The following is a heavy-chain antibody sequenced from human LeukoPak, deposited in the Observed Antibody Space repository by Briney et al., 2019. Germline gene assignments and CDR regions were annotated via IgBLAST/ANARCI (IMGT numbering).Heavy chain of an antibody. CDR3: ARDGNDGFDY. J-gene: IGHJ4*02. CDR1: GFTFSSYW. D-gene: IGHD1-14*01. V-gene: IGHV3-7*05. Sequence: PGGSLRLSCAASGFTFSSYWWSWVRQAPGKGLEWVANIKQDGSEKYYVDSVKGRFTISRDNAKNSLYLQMNSLRAEDTAVYYCARDGNDGFDYWGQGTLVTVSS. CDR2: IKQDGSEK.